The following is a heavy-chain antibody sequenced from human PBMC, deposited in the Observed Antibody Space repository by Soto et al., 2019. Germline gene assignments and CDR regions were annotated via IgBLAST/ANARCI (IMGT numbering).Heavy chain of an antibody. J-gene: IGHJ5*02. Sequence: GGSLRLSCEASGFMFSNYWMHWVRRAPGKGLVWVSRINSDGTNTKYADSVKDRFTISRDNAKNTLYLQMNSLRAEDTAVYYFVRASGGPHCFLHWGLARRVTVSS. CDR1: GFMFSNYW. CDR3: VRASGGPHCFLH. CDR2: INSDGTNT. D-gene: IGHD3-10*01. V-gene: IGHV3-74*01.